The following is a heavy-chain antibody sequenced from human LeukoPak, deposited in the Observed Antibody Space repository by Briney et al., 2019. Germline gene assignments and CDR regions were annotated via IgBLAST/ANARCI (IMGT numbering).Heavy chain of an antibody. D-gene: IGHD1-20*01. CDR2: IYYSGST. J-gene: IGHJ4*02. V-gene: IGHV4-61*01. Sequence: SETLSLTCTVSGYSISSGYYWSWIRQPPGKGLEWIGYIYYSGSTNYNPSLKSRVTISVDTSKNQFSLKLSSVTAADTAVYYCAKQSSSNWNDEEAFFDYWGQGTLVTVSS. CDR3: AKQSSSNWNDEEAFFDY. CDR1: GYSISSGYY.